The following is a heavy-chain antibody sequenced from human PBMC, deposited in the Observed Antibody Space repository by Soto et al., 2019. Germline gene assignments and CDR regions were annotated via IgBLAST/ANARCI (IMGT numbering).Heavy chain of an antibody. D-gene: IGHD4-17*01. CDR3: ARGFRYGDY. V-gene: IGHV3-30-3*01. Sequence: SLRLSCAASGFTFSSYAMHWVRQAPGKGLEWVAVISYDGSNKYYADSVKGRFTISRDNSKNTLYLQMNSLRAEDTAVYYCARGFRYGDYWGQGTLVTVSS. CDR2: ISYDGSNK. CDR1: GFTFSSYA. J-gene: IGHJ4*02.